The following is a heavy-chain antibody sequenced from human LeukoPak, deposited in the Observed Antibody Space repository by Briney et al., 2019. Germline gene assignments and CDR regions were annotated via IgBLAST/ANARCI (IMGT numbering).Heavy chain of an antibody. J-gene: IGHJ4*02. D-gene: IGHD3-9*01. CDR2: ISYDGSNK. CDR3: ARDPYLQNYDILTGYLGPDY. CDR1: GFTFSSYG. V-gene: IGHV3-30*03. Sequence: GGSLRLSCAASGFTFSSYGMHWVRQAPGKGLEWVAVISYDGSNKYYADSVKGRFTISRDNSKNTLYLQMNSLRAEDTAVYYCARDPYLQNYDILTGYLGPDYWGQGTLVTVSS.